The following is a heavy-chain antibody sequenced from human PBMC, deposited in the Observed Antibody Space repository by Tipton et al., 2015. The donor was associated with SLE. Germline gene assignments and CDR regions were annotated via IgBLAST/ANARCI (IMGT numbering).Heavy chain of an antibody. Sequence: TLSLTCAVSGYSISSGYYWSWIRQPPGKGLEWIGYIYYSGSTYYNPSLKSRVTISVDTSKNQFSLKLSSVTAADTAVYYCAREGAAAGTGGPYFDYWGQGTLVTVSS. V-gene: IGHV4-30-4*08. D-gene: IGHD6-13*01. J-gene: IGHJ4*02. CDR1: GYSISSGYY. CDR3: AREGAAAGTGGPYFDY. CDR2: IYYSGST.